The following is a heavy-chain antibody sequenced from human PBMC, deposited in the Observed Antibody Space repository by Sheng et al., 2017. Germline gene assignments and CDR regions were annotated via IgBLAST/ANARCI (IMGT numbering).Heavy chain of an antibody. J-gene: IGHJ5*02. CDR3: AKDPTYGSGSLNWFDP. Sequence: EVQLVESGGGLVQPGGSLRLSCAASGFTFSSYAMSWVRQAPGKGLEWVSAISGSGGSTYYADSVKGRFTISRDNSKNTLYLQMNSLRAEDTAVYYCAKDPTYGSGSLNWFDPWGQGTLVTVSS. CDR1: GFTFSSYA. V-gene: IGHV3-23*04. D-gene: IGHD3-10*01. CDR2: ISGSGGST.